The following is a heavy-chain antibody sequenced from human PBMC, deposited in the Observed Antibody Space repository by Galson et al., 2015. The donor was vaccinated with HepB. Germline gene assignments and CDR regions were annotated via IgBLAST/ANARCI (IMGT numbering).Heavy chain of an antibody. V-gene: IGHV4-34*01. D-gene: IGHD3-10*01. CDR2: INHSGYA. CDR1: GGSFSAYY. CDR3: ARGGENPAGSGHTSMDV. Sequence: LSLTCAVYGGSFSAYYWSWIRQPPGKGLEWIGEINHSGYANYHPSLKSRVTISIDTSKNQFSLILGSVTAADTAVYYCARGGENPAGSGHTSMDVWGQGTAVTVSS. J-gene: IGHJ6*02.